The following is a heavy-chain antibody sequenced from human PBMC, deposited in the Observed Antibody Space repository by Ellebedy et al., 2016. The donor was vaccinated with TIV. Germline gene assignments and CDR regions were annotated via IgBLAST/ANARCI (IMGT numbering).Heavy chain of an antibody. CDR3: AREEKRWLQWIYFDL. D-gene: IGHD5-24*01. CDR2: IYSGGST. CDR1: GFTVSSYY. V-gene: IGHV3-66*01. J-gene: IGHJ2*01. Sequence: PGGSLRLSCAASGFTVSSYYMSWVRQAPGKGLEWVSVIYSGGSTYYADSVKGRFTISRDNAKNTLYLQMNSLRAEDTAGYYCAREEKRWLQWIYFDLWGRGTLVTVSS.